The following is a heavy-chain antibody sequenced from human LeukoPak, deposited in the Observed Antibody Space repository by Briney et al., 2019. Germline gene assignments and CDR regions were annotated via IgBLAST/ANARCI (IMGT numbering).Heavy chain of an antibody. Sequence: SETLSLSCTVSGGSISSGGYYWSWIRQHPGKGLEWIGSIYYSGSTYSNPSLKRRVTISVDTSKNQFSLKLSSVTAADTAVYYCAREERIAAAGTGYGMDVWGQGTTVTVSS. CDR1: GGSISSGGYY. V-gene: IGHV4-31*03. J-gene: IGHJ6*02. CDR2: IYYSGST. D-gene: IGHD6-13*01. CDR3: AREERIAAAGTGYGMDV.